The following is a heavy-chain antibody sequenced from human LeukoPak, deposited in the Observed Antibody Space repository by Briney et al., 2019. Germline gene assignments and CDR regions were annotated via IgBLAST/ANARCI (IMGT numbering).Heavy chain of an antibody. V-gene: IGHV3-30*14. CDR2: ISYDGSNK. Sequence: GGSLRLSCAASGFTFSSYAMHWVRQAPGKGLEWVALISYDGSNKYYADSVKGQFTISRDNSKNTLYLQMNGLRAEDTAVYYCASRDGYNDHDAFDIWGQGTMVTVSS. CDR3: ASRDGYNDHDAFDI. D-gene: IGHD5-24*01. CDR1: GFTFSSYA. J-gene: IGHJ3*02.